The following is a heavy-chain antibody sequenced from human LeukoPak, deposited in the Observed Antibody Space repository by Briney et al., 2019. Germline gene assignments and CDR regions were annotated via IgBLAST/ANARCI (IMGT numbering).Heavy chain of an antibody. D-gene: IGHD1-26*01. CDR1: GFTFSSYD. CDR3: ARDSGGYGSYGY. Sequence: GGSLRLSCAASGFTFSSYDMYWVRQAPGKGLEWVAVISYDGSNKYYADSVKGRFTISRDNSKNTLYLQLNSLRAEDTAVYYCARDSGGYGSYGYWGQGTLVTVSS. CDR2: ISYDGSNK. J-gene: IGHJ4*02. V-gene: IGHV3-30*03.